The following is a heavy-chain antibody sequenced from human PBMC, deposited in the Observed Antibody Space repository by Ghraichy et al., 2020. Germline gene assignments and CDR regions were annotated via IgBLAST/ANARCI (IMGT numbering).Heavy chain of an antibody. CDR2: IYYSGST. V-gene: IGHV4-31*03. J-gene: IGHJ4*02. D-gene: IGHD3-22*01. CDR1: GGSISSGGYY. Sequence: SETLSLTCTVSGGSISSGGYYWSWIRQHPGKGLEWIAYIYYSGSTYYNPSLKSRLTISVDTSKNQFSLKLSSVTAADTAVYYCARDSSGYYLDYWGQGTLVTVSS. CDR3: ARDSSGYYLDY.